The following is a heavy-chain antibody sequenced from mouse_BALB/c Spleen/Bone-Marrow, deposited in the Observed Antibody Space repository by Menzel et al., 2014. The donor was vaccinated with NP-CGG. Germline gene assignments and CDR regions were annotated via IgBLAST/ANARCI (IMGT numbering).Heavy chain of an antibody. D-gene: IGHD2-4*01. J-gene: IGHJ3*01. V-gene: IGHV5-9-2*01. CDR3: ARHAYYDQTEVSFVY. Sequence: EVMLVESGGGLVKSGGSLKLSCAASGFSFNSYGMSWVRQTPEKRLGWVATISGGGSYTFYPDSVKGRFTISRDNAKNTLYMQLSILRSEDTALYYCARHAYYDQTEVSFVYWGQGTLVTVSA. CDR2: ISGGGSYT. CDR1: GFSFNSYG.